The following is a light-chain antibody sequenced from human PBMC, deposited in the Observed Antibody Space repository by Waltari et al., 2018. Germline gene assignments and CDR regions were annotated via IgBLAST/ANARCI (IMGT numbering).Light chain of an antibody. Sequence: QLVLTQSPSASAPLGASVKLTCTLSSGHTSKAIAWLQQQPEKSPRYLMKVNSDGSHIKGDEIPIRFSGSSSGAERYLTISSLQSEDEADYYCQTGGHGTWVFGGGTKLTVL. CDR1: SGHTSKA. V-gene: IGLV4-69*01. J-gene: IGLJ3*02. CDR3: QTGGHGTWV. CDR2: VNSDGSH.